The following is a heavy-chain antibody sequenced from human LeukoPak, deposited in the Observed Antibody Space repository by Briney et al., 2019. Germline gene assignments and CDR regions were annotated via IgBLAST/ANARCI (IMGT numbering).Heavy chain of an antibody. V-gene: IGHV3-30*03. CDR1: GFTFSSFG. J-gene: IGHJ4*02. CDR2: LYYDGSTK. D-gene: IGHD2-2*01. Sequence: PGGSLRLSCAASGFTFSSFGMHWVRQAPGKGLEWVAVLYYDGSTKYYADSVTGRFTISRDNSKNTLYLQMNSLRAEDTAVYYCARDGVVVPAAMRGYFDYWGQGTLVTVSS. CDR3: ARDGVVVPAAMRGYFDY.